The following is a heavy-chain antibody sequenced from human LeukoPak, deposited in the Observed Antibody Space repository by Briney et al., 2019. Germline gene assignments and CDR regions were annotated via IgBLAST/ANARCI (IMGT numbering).Heavy chain of an antibody. CDR2: ISGSGGST. J-gene: IGHJ5*02. V-gene: IGHV3-23*01. D-gene: IGHD3-22*01. Sequence: GSLRLPCAASGFTFSSYAMSWVRQAPGKGLEWVSAISGSGGSTYYADSVKGRFTISRDNSKNTLYLQMNSLRAEDTAVYYCAKNPTFTYYYDSSGYSNWFDPWGQGTLVTVSS. CDR3: AKNPTFTYYYDSSGYSNWFDP. CDR1: GFTFSSYA.